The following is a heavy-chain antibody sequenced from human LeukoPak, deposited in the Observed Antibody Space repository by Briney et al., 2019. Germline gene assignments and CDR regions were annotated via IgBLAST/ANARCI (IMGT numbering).Heavy chain of an antibody. Sequence: GESLKISCKGSGYSFTSYWIGWVRQMPGKGLEWMGIIYPGDSDTRYSPSFQGQVTISADKSISTASLQWSSLKASDTAMYYCARRHLIQLWLLGDAFDIWGQGTMVTVSS. CDR1: GYSFTSYW. J-gene: IGHJ3*02. D-gene: IGHD5-18*01. CDR2: IYPGDSDT. V-gene: IGHV5-51*01. CDR3: ARRHLIQLWLLGDAFDI.